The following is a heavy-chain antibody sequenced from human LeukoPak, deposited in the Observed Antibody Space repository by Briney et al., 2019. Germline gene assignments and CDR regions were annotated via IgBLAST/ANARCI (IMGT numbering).Heavy chain of an antibody. CDR3: AELGINMIGGV. CDR2: ISGSGGST. Sequence: GGSLRLSCAASGFTVSSNYMCWVRQAPGKGLEWGSAISGSGGSTYYADSVKGRFTISRDNSKNTLYLQMNSLRAEDTAVYYCAELGINMIGGVWGKGTTVTVSS. D-gene: IGHD3-10*02. CDR1: GFTVSSNY. V-gene: IGHV3-23*01. J-gene: IGHJ6*04.